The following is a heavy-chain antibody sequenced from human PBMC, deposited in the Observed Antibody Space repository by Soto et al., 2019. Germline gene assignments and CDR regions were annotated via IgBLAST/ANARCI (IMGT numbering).Heavy chain of an antibody. D-gene: IGHD3-10*01. CDR3: AKGQSFTMVRGASDY. CDR1: GFTFISYA. Sequence: GGSLRLSCAASGFTFISYAMSWVRQAPGKGLEWVSAISGSGGSTYYADSVKGRFTISRDNSKNTLYLQMNSLRAEDTAVYYCAKGQSFTMVRGASDYWGQGTLVTVSS. V-gene: IGHV3-23*01. J-gene: IGHJ4*02. CDR2: ISGSGGST.